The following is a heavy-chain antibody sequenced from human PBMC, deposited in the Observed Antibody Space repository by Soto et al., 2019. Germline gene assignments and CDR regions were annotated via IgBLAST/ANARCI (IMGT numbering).Heavy chain of an antibody. Sequence: QVQLVQSGAEVKKPGSSVKVSCKASGGTFSSYTISWVRQAPGQGLEWMGRIIHILGIANYAQKFQGRVTXXXXXXXXXXXXXXXXXXXXXXXXXXXXXXXXXXXXXXXXXAFDIWGQGTMVTVSS. CDR3: XXXXXXXXXXXXXXAFDI. J-gene: IGHJ3*02. CDR2: IIHILGIA. V-gene: IGHV1-69*02. CDR1: GGTFSSYT.